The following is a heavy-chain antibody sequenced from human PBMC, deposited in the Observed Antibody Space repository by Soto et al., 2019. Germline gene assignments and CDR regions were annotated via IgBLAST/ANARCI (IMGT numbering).Heavy chain of an antibody. J-gene: IGHJ4*02. CDR2: IDEYGSTI. CDR1: GFTFSSYW. D-gene: IGHD3-10*01. V-gene: IGHV3-74*01. CDR3: TRDIGGKGAY. Sequence: EVQLVESGGGLVQPGGSLRFSCAASGFTFSSYWMHWVRQVPGKGLLWVSRIDEYGSTINYADSVKGRFTISRYNARNTLYLEMNSLRAEDTALYYCTRDIGGKGAYWGPGTLVTVSS.